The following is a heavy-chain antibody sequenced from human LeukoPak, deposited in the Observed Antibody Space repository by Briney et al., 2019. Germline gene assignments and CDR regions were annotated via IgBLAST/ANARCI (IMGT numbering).Heavy chain of an antibody. Sequence: GASVKVSCKASGYTFTSYYMHWLRQAPGQGLEWMGIINPSGGSTSYAQKFQGRVTMTRDTSTSTVYMELSSLRSEDTAVYYCARASKLRVLDYWGQGTLVTVSS. V-gene: IGHV1-46*01. J-gene: IGHJ4*02. D-gene: IGHD1-26*01. CDR3: ARASKLRVLDY. CDR1: GYTFTSYY. CDR2: INPSGGST.